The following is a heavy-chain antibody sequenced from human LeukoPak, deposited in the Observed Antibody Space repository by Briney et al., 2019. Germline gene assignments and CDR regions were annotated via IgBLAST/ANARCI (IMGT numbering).Heavy chain of an antibody. J-gene: IGHJ3*02. CDR1: GFTFSRYW. CDR3: ARVGDYYDSSGYYSFFDAFDI. Sequence: GGSLILSCAPSGFTFSRYWMHWVRQAPGKGVVWVSRINSDGSSTIYADSVKGPFTISRDNAKNTLYLQMNSLRAEDTAVYYCARVGDYYDSSGYYSFFDAFDIWGQGTMVTVSS. D-gene: IGHD3-22*01. CDR2: INSDGSST. V-gene: IGHV3-74*01.